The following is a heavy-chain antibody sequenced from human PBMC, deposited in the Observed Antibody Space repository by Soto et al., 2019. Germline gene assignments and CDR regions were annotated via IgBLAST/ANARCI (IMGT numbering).Heavy chain of an antibody. CDR1: GFTFSSYG. V-gene: IGHV3-30*18. D-gene: IGHD1-20*01. CDR2: ISYDGSNK. Sequence: QVQLVESGGGVVQPGRSLRLSCAASGFTFSSYGMHWVRQAPGKGLEWVAVISYDGSNKYYADSVKGRFTISRDNSKNTLYLQMNSLRAEDTAVYYCAKVVTGTNYFDYWGQGTLVTVSS. CDR3: AKVVTGTNYFDY. J-gene: IGHJ4*02.